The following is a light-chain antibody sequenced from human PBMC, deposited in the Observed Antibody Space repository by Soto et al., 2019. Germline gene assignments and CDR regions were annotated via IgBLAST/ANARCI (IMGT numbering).Light chain of an antibody. J-gene: IGKJ3*01. CDR3: LQYFTCPFT. Sequence: AIRMTQSPSSFSASTGDRVTITCRASQGVSNYLAWYQQRPVKAPKLLIYAASTLQTGVPSTFSGNGSGTDFTLTISRLQSDDFATYDCLQYFTCPFTFGPGTKVDI. CDR1: QGVSNY. CDR2: AAS. V-gene: IGKV1-8*01.